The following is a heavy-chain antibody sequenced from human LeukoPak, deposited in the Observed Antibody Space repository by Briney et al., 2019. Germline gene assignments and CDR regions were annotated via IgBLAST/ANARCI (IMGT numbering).Heavy chain of an antibody. D-gene: IGHD3-10*01. V-gene: IGHV3-53*01. Sequence: GGSLRLSFAASGFTVGSNYMSWVRQAPGKGLEWVSVIYITVTKLYAGSVEGRLTISRDNSNNTLHLQMNSLRAEDTAVCYCATWHYYGSRGGFDYWGQGTLVTVSS. CDR1: GFTVGSNY. CDR2: IYITVTK. J-gene: IGHJ4*02. CDR3: ATWHYYGSRGGFDY.